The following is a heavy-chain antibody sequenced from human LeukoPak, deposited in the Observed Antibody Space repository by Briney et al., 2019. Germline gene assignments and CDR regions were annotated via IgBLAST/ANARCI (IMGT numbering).Heavy chain of an antibody. D-gene: IGHD6-19*01. CDR2: ISYDGSNK. V-gene: IGHV3-30*18. CDR1: GFTFSSYG. Sequence: PGGSLRLSCAASGFTFSSYGMHWVRQAPGKGLEWVAVISYDGSNKYYADSVKGRLTISRDNSKNTLYLQMNSLRAEDTAVYYCAKEGGSGWALDYWGRGTLVTVSS. CDR3: AKEGGSGWALDY. J-gene: IGHJ4*02.